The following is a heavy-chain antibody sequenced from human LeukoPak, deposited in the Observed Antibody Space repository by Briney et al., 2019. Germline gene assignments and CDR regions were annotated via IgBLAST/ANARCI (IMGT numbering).Heavy chain of an antibody. CDR1: GFAVNSNY. D-gene: IGHD3-3*01. Sequence: GGSLRLSCAASGFAVNSNYMSWVRQAPGKGLEWVSVIYSAGTTFYADSVKGRLSISRDNSKNTLYLHMGSLRAEDTAVYYCVGGVLPYYFDYWGQGILVTVSA. CDR3: VGGVLPYYFDY. J-gene: IGHJ4*02. CDR2: IYSAGTT. V-gene: IGHV3-66*01.